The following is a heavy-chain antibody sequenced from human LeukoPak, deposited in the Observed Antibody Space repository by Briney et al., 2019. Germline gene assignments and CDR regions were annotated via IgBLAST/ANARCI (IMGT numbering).Heavy chain of an antibody. Sequence: PSETLSLTCAVSGGSISSSNWWSWVRQPPGKGLEWIGEIYHSGSTNYNPSLKSRVTISVDKSKNQFSLKLSSVTAADTAVYYCASRQTLMFRGVDYWGQGTLVTVSS. D-gene: IGHD3-10*02. J-gene: IGHJ4*02. CDR3: ASRQTLMFRGVDY. V-gene: IGHV4-4*02. CDR2: IYHSGST. CDR1: GGSISSSNW.